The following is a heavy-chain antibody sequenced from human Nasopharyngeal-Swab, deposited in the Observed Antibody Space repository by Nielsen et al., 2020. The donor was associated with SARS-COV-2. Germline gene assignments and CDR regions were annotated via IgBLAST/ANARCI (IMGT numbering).Heavy chain of an antibody. D-gene: IGHD2-21*02. J-gene: IGHJ6*02. Sequence: ASVKVSCKASGYTFTSYYMHWVRQAPGQGLEWMGIINPSGGSTNYAQKFQERVTITRDMSTSTAYMELSSLRSEDTAVYYCAAASCGGDCYYHWGVDVWGQGTTVTVSS. V-gene: IGHV1-46*01. CDR2: INPSGGST. CDR1: GYTFTSYY. CDR3: AAASCGGDCYYHWGVDV.